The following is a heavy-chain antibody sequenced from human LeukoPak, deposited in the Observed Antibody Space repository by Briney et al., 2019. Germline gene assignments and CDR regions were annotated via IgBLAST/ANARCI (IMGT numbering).Heavy chain of an antibody. V-gene: IGHV1-8*01. CDR3: ARVDPLGISVVLDC. CDR2: MNPNSGVT. CDR1: GYTFNSYD. J-gene: IGHJ4*02. Sequence: GASVKVSCRASGYTFNSYDIHWVRQATGQGLEWMGWMNPNSGVTDFAPKFQGRLTMTRNTSISTAYMDLSSLNSEDTAVYYCARVDPLGISVVLDCWGQGTLVTVSS. D-gene: IGHD4-23*01.